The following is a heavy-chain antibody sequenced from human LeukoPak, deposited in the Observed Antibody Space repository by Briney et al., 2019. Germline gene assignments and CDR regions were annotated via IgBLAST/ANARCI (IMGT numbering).Heavy chain of an antibody. CDR1: GYTFTSYD. CDR2: MNPNSGNT. J-gene: IGHJ6*04. D-gene: IGHD3-3*01. V-gene: IGHV1-8*01. Sequence: ASVKVSCKASGYTFTSYDINWVRQATGQGLEWMGWMNPNSGNTGYAQKFQGRVTMTRNTSISTAYMELSSLRSEDTAVYYCALPIFFLDYYSGMDVGAKGPTATVPS. CDR3: ALPIFFLDYYSGMDV.